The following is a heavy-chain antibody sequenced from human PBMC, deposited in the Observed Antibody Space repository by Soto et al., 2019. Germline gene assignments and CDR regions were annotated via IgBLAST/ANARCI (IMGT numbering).Heavy chain of an antibody. CDR3: ARNLGYCSGGSCYSDYYGMDV. V-gene: IGHV3-48*01. CDR2: ISSSSSTI. J-gene: IGHJ6*02. D-gene: IGHD2-15*01. Sequence: PGGSLRLSCAASGFTFSSYSMNWVRQAPGKGLEWVSYISSSSSTIYYADSVKGRFTISRDNAKNSLYLQMNSLRAEDTAVYYCARNLGYCSGGSCYSDYYGMDVWGHGTPVTVSS. CDR1: GFTFSSYS.